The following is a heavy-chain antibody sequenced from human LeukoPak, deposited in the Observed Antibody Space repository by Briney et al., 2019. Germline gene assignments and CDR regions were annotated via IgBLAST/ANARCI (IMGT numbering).Heavy chain of an antibody. CDR3: ANGKPQYNSGWPRGTF. Sequence: GGSLRLSCAASGFTFSSYSMNWVRQAPGKGLEWISYVSSGSSSIYYADSVKGRFAISRDNARNSLDLQMNSLRAEDTAVYYCANGKPQYNSGWPRGTFWGQGTLVTVSS. CDR2: VSSGSSSI. V-gene: IGHV3-48*04. CDR1: GFTFSSYS. D-gene: IGHD6-19*01. J-gene: IGHJ4*02.